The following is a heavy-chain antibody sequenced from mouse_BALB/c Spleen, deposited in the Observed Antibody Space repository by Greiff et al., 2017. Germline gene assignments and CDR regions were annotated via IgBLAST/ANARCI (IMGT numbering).Heavy chain of an antibody. V-gene: IGHV1-82*01. D-gene: IGHD2-3*01. CDR1: GYAFSSSW. CDR2: IYPGDGDT. J-gene: IGHJ3*01. CDR3: ARLGYYEAWFAY. Sequence: VQLQQSGPELVKPGASVKISCKASGYAFSSSWMNWVKQRPGQGLEWIGRIYPGDGDTNYNGKFKGKATLTADKSSSTAYMQLSSLTSVDSAVYFCARLGYYEAWFAYWGQGTLVTVSA.